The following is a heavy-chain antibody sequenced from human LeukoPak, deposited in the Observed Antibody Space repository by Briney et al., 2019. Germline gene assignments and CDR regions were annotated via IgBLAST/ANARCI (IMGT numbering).Heavy chain of an antibody. D-gene: IGHD6-6*01. V-gene: IGHV4-59*02. CDR1: GGSVSGYY. CDR2: IYYSGST. J-gene: IGHJ5*02. Sequence: PSETLSLTCTVSGGSVSGYYWSWIRQPPGKGLEWIGYIYYSGSTNYNPSLKSRVTISVDTSENQFSLKSTSVTAADTAVYYCARDREYSSSGLVWFDPWGHGILVTVSS. CDR3: ARDREYSSSGLVWFDP.